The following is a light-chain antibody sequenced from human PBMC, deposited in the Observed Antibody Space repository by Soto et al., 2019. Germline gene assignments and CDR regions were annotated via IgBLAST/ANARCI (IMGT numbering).Light chain of an antibody. J-gene: IGLJ1*01. CDR3: SSYTSSTPYV. CDR2: EVS. Sequence: QSALTQPPSGSGSPGQSVAISCTGTSSDVGSYNRVSWYQQPPGTAPKVMIYEVSNRPSGVPDRFSGSKSGNTASLTISGLQAEDEADYYCSSYTSSTPYVFGTGTKVTV. V-gene: IGLV2-18*02. CDR1: SSDVGSYNR.